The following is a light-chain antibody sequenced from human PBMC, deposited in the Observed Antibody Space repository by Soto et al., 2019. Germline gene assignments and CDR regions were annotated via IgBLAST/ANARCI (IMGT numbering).Light chain of an antibody. Sequence: QSVLTQPASVSASPGQSITISCTGTSSDVGGYDYVSWYQQQSGKAPKLIIYEVSSRPSGVSKRFSGSKSGNTASLTISGLHADDEADYYCDSFTSSRAYVFGVGTKLTVL. CDR2: EVS. V-gene: IGLV2-14*01. CDR3: DSFTSSRAYV. J-gene: IGLJ1*01. CDR1: SSDVGGYDY.